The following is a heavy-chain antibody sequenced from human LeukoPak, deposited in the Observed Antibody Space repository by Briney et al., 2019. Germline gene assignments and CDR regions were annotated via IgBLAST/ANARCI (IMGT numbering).Heavy chain of an antibody. D-gene: IGHD1-26*01. J-gene: IGHJ3*02. V-gene: IGHV3-9*01. CDR2: ISWNSGSI. CDR1: GFTFDDYA. CDR3: AKDRVGATSGTFDI. Sequence: GGSLRLSCAASGFTFDDYAMHWVRQAPGKGLEWVSGISWNSGSIGYADSAKGRFTISRDNAKNSLYLQMNSLRAEDTALYYCAKDRVGATSGTFDIWGQGTMVTVSS.